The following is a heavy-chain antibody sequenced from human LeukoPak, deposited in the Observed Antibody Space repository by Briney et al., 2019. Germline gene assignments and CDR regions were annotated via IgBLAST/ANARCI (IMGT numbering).Heavy chain of an antibody. D-gene: IGHD5-24*01. J-gene: IGHJ4*02. CDR2: INGDALTA. Sequence: GGSLRLSCAASRFTFSDYSMHWVRQTPGKGLEWVSLINGDALTAHYGDSVRGRFTISRNNRKNSLYLQMNGLRTEDTAFYYCAKGLHGVSFSFDYWGRGTLVTVSS. CDR3: AKGLHGVSFSFDY. V-gene: IGHV3-43*02. CDR1: RFTFSDYS.